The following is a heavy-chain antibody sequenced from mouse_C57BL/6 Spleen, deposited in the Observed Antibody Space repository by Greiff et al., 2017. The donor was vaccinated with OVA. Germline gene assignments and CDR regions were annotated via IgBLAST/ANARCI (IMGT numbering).Heavy chain of an antibody. CDR1: GFTFSDYG. D-gene: IGHD2-3*01. Sequence: EVKLQESGGGLVKPGGSLKLSCAASGFTFSDYGMHWVRQAPEKGLEWVAYISSGSSTIYYADTVKGRFTISRDNAKNTLFLQMTSLRSEDTAMYYCAKGMVKGFAYWGQGTLVTVSA. J-gene: IGHJ3*01. CDR3: AKGMVKGFAY. CDR2: ISSGSSTI. V-gene: IGHV5-17*01.